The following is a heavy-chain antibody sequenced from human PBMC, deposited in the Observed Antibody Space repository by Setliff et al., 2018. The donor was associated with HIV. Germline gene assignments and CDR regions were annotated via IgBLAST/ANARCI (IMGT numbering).Heavy chain of an antibody. CDR3: ARVQMAYAAFDV. J-gene: IGHJ3*01. V-gene: IGHV4-4*09. CDR2: IYSSGST. CDR1: GGAISTYY. D-gene: IGHD4-17*01. Sequence: SETLSLTCTVSGGAISTYYWTWIRQPPGKGLEWIGYIYSSGSTHQNPSLKSRVTMSVDTSKNQFSLKLSSVTAADTAVYYCARVQMAYAAFDVWGQGTMVTVS.